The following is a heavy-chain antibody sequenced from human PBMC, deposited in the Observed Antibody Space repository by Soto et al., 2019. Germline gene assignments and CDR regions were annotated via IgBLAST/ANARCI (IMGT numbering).Heavy chain of an antibody. CDR3: VCQEDIVVVVAAPPIGPFDP. J-gene: IGHJ5*02. CDR2: IYYSGST. Sequence: QLQLQESGPGLVKPSETLSLTCTVSGGSISSSSYYWGWNRQPPGKGLEWIGSIYYSGSTYYNPSLNSPFNISLDPSMTQVSPKLRSVTDADTAVYYGVCQEDIVVVVAAPPIGPFDPWGQGTLVTVSS. D-gene: IGHD2-15*01. V-gene: IGHV4-39*01. CDR1: GGSISSSSYY.